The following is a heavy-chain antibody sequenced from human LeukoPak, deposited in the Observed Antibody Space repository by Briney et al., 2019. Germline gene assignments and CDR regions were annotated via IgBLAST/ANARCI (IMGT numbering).Heavy chain of an antibody. V-gene: IGHV3-21*01. CDR3: ARDVLPQGLIYDNWFDP. CDR2: ISSSGSYI. Sequence: PGGSLRLSCAASAFTFSSYSMNWVRQAPGKGLEWVSSISSSGSYIYYADSVKGRFTISRDNAKNSLYLQMNSLRAEDTAVYYCARDVLPQGLIYDNWFDPWGQGTLVTVSS. J-gene: IGHJ5*02. D-gene: IGHD3-16*01. CDR1: AFTFSSYS.